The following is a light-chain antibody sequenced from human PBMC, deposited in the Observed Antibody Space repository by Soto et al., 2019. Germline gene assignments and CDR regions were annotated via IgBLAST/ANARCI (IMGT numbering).Light chain of an antibody. V-gene: IGLV2-14*03. CDR3: NSYTGTSARYA. J-gene: IGLJ1*01. CDR2: DVT. Sequence: QSVLTQPASVSGFPGQSITISCTGTSSDVGRYNYVSWYQQYPGRAPKLIIFDVTNRPSGVSPRFSGSKSGNTASLTISGLQAADEADYYCNSYTGTSARYAFGTGTKVTVL. CDR1: SSDVGRYNY.